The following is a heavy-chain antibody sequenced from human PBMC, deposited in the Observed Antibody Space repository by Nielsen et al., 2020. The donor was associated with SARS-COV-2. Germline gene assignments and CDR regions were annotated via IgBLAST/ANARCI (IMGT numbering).Heavy chain of an antibody. CDR2: MNPNSGNT. J-gene: IGHJ4*02. D-gene: IGHD6-13*01. Sequence: ASVKVSCKASGYTFTSYDINWVRQATGQGLEWMGWMNPNSGNTGYAQKFQGRVTMTRDTSTSTVYMELSRLRSDDTVVYYCARESSSWYYFDYWGQGTLVTVSS. CDR3: ARESSSWYYFDY. CDR1: GYTFTSYD. V-gene: IGHV1-8*01.